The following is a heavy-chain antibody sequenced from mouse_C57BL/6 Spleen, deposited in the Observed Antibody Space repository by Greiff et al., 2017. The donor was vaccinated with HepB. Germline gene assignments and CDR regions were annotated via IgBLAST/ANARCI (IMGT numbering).Heavy chain of an antibody. V-gene: IGHV14-4*01. CDR1: GFNIKDDY. CDR2: IDPENGDT. J-gene: IGHJ2*01. D-gene: IGHD1-1*01. Sequence: EVQLQQSGAELVRPGASVKLSCTASGFNIKDDYMHWVKQRPEQGLEWIGWIDPENGDTEYASKFQGKATITADTSSNTAYLQLSSLTSEDTAVYYCTTVITTVVAHFDYWGQGTTLTVSS. CDR3: TTVITTVVAHFDY.